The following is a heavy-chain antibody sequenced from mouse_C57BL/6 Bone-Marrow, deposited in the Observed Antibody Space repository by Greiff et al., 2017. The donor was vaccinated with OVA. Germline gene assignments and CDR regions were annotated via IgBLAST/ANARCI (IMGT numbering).Heavy chain of an antibody. Sequence: VQLQQSGAELARPGASVKLSCKASGYTFTSYGISWVKQRTGQGLEWIGEIYPRSGNTYYNEKFKGKATLTADKSSSTAYMELRSLICEDSAVYFCARESDYYYGSSYSYFDYWGQGTTLTVSS. D-gene: IGHD1-1*01. V-gene: IGHV1-81*01. CDR1: GYTFTSYG. CDR3: ARESDYYYGSSYSYFDY. CDR2: IYPRSGNT. J-gene: IGHJ2*01.